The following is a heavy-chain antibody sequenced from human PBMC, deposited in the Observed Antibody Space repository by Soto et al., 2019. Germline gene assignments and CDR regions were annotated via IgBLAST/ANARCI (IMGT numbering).Heavy chain of an antibody. Sequence: SETLSLTCTVSGGSMIAYYWNWMRQPPGKGLQWIGYTYYSGSTTYNPSLKSRVTISVDSSKNQFSLKLDSVTPADTAVYYCAIVRGRARKRYFDYRGPGTRVTGAS. V-gene: IGHV4-59*01. CDR1: GGSMIAYY. J-gene: IGHJ4*02. D-gene: IGHD3-10*01. CDR2: TYYSGST. CDR3: AIVRGRARKRYFDY.